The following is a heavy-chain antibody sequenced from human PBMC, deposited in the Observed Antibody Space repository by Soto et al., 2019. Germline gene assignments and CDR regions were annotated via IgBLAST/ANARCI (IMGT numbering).Heavy chain of an antibody. CDR1: GGSFSGYY. CDR2: INHSGST. Sequence: PSETLSLTCAVYGGSFSGYYWSWIRQPPGKGLEWIGEINHSGSTNYNPSLKSRVTISVDTSKNQFSLKLSSVTAADTAVYYCARGGYRPKGMDVWGKGTTVTVS. J-gene: IGHJ6*04. CDR3: ARGGYRPKGMDV. V-gene: IGHV4-34*01. D-gene: IGHD6-13*01.